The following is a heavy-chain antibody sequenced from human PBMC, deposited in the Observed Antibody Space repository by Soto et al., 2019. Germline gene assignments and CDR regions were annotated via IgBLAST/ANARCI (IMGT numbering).Heavy chain of an antibody. CDR2: IIPIFGTA. J-gene: IGHJ4*02. Sequence: SVKVSCKASGGTFSSYAISWVRQAPGQGLEWMGGIIPIFGTANYAQKFQGRVTITADESTSTAYMELSSLRSEDTAVYYCARGGFCSGGSCYPRIDFWGQGTLVTVSS. CDR3: ARGGFCSGGSCYPRIDF. D-gene: IGHD2-15*01. V-gene: IGHV1-69*13. CDR1: GGTFSSYA.